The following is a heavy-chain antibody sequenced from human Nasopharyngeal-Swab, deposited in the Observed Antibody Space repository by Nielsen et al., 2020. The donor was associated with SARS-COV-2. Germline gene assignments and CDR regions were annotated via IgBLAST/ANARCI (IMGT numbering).Heavy chain of an antibody. Sequence: GGSLRLSCAASGFPFSSYGMHWVRQAPGKGLEWVAVIWYDGSNKYYADSVKGRFTISRDNSKNTLYLQMNSLRAEDTAVYYCARATVETRGMDVWGQGTTVTVSS. J-gene: IGHJ6*02. D-gene: IGHD4-23*01. CDR1: GFPFSSYG. CDR3: ARATVETRGMDV. CDR2: IWYDGSNK. V-gene: IGHV3-33*01.